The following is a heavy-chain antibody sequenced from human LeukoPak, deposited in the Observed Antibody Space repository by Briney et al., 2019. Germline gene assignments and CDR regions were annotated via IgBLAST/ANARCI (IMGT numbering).Heavy chain of an antibody. V-gene: IGHV3-53*04. Sequence: GGSLRLSCAASGXIVSSNYMSWVRQAPGKGLEWVSSIYSGGSTYYADSVKGRYTISRHNPNTLCLQMNSLKTEDTAVYYCARIRLDYSETRIDSFDIWGQGTMVTVSS. D-gene: IGHD3-22*01. J-gene: IGHJ3*02. CDR2: IYSGGST. CDR3: ARIRLDYSETRIDSFDI. CDR1: GXIVSSNY.